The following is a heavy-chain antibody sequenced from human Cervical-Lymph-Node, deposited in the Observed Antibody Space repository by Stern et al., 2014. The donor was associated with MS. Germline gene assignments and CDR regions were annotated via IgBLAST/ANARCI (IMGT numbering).Heavy chain of an antibody. CDR2: LSPFFCAT. CDR3: ALRRSYYVY. J-gene: IGHJ4*02. V-gene: IGHV1-69*05. CDR1: GDTFSSYA. Sequence: QVQLLQPGAEVKKPGSSVKVSCKASGDTFSSYALSWVRQAPGQGLEWMVVLSPFFCATRVAQKFQGRVTITTEESTGTAFLELSSLTSEDTAVYYCALRRSYYVYWGQGPLFTFSS. D-gene: IGHD1-26*01.